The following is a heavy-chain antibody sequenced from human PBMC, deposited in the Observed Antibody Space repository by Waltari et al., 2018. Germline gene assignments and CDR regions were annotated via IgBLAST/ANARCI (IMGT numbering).Heavy chain of an antibody. V-gene: IGHV1-2*02. CDR2: INPNRGGT. D-gene: IGHD3-3*01. Sequence: QVQLVQSGAEVKKPGASVKVSCKASGYTFTGYYMHWVRQAPGQGLEWMGWINPNRGGTNYAQKFQGRVTMTRDTSISTAYMELSRLRSDDTAVYYCARDRWSGLFDYWGQGTLVTVSS. J-gene: IGHJ4*02. CDR1: GYTFTGYY. CDR3: ARDRWSGLFDY.